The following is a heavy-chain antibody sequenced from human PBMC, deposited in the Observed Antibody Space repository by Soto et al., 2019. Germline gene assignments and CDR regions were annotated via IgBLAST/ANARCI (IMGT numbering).Heavy chain of an antibody. CDR3: ASLSPYCSGGSCYSRRRGVLNYYFDY. J-gene: IGHJ4*02. Sequence: GGSLRLSCAASGFTFSDYYMSWIRQARGNGLEWVSYISSSSSYTNYADSVKGRFTISRDNAKNSLYLQMNSLRVEDTAVYYCASLSPYCSGGSCYSRRRGVLNYYFDYWGQGTLVTVS. CDR1: GFTFSDYY. D-gene: IGHD2-15*01. V-gene: IGHV3-11*06. CDR2: ISSSSSYT.